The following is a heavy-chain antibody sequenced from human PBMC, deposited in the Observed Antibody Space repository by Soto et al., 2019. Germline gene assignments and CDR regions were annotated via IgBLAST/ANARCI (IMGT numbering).Heavy chain of an antibody. J-gene: IGHJ4*02. D-gene: IGHD2-2*01. CDR2: IYYSGST. CDR1: SGSISSGGYY. CDR3: ARLVVPAAMGRPQGLNDY. V-gene: IGHV4-31*03. Sequence: QVQLQESGPGLVKPSQTLSLTCTVSSGSISSGGYYWSWIRQHPGKGLEWIGYIYYSGSTYYNPSLKSRVTISVDTSKNQFSLKLSSVTAADTAVYYCARLVVPAAMGRPQGLNDYWGQGTLVTVSS.